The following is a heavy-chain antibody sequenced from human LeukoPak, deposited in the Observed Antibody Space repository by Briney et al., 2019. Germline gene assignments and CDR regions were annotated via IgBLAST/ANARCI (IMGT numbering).Heavy chain of an antibody. CDR3: ARSPPENSGYHSFDY. V-gene: IGHV3-23*01. J-gene: IGHJ4*02. CDR1: GFTFSSYT. D-gene: IGHD5-12*01. CDR2: ISGSGGST. Sequence: GGSLRLSCAASGFTFSSYTMSWVRQAPGKGLEWVSAISGSGGSTYYADSVKGRFTISRDNSKNTLYLQMNSLRAEYTAVYYCARSPPENSGYHSFDYWGQGTLVTVS.